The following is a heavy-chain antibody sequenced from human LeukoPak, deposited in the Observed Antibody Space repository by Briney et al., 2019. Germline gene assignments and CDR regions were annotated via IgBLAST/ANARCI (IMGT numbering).Heavy chain of an antibody. Sequence: SETLSLTCTVSGGSIGSYYWSWIRLPPEKGLEWIGYIYDSGSTNYNPSLKSRVTISVDTSTNQFSLKLSSVTAADTAVYYCARCLSGTYYDYWGQGTLVTVSS. D-gene: IGHD1-26*01. CDR1: GGSIGSYY. V-gene: IGHV4-59*01. CDR3: ARCLSGTYYDY. CDR2: IYDSGST. J-gene: IGHJ4*02.